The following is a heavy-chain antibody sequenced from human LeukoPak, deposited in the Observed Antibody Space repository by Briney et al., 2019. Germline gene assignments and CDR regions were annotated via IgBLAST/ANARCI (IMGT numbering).Heavy chain of an antibody. CDR2: INPSGGST. Sequence: APVKVSCKASGYTFTSYYMHWVRQAPGQGLEWMGIINPSGGSTSYAQKFQGRVTMTRDMSTSTVYMELSSLRSEDSALYYCATTGGSYFRFDYWGQGTLVTVSS. CDR3: ATTGGSYFRFDY. J-gene: IGHJ4*02. V-gene: IGHV1-46*01. CDR1: GYTFTSYY. D-gene: IGHD1-26*01.